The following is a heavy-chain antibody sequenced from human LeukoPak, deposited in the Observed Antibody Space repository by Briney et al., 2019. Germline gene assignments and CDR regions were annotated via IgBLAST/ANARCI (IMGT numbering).Heavy chain of an antibody. Sequence: SETLSLTCTVSGGSISGHYWGWIRQPPGKGLEWIGYIHYSGRTDYKPSLKSRLTLSVDTSRSRFSLKLRSVSAEDTAVYYCARDDSSGYTFDYWGQGTLVTVSS. V-gene: IGHV4-59*11. CDR2: IHYSGRT. CDR1: GGSISGHY. J-gene: IGHJ4*02. CDR3: ARDDSSGYTFDY. D-gene: IGHD3-22*01.